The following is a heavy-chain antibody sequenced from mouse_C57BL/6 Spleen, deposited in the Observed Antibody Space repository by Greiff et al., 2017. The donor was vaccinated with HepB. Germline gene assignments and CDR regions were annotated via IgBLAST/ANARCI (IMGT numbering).Heavy chain of an antibody. Sequence: VQLQQPGAELVKPGASVKLSCKASGYTFTSYWMHWVKQRPGRGLEWIGRIDPNSGGTKYNEKFKSKATLTVDKASRTVYMQLSSLTSADSSVYYCARCDYDEDWYYAMDYWGQGTAVTVSS. CDR2: IDPNSGGT. J-gene: IGHJ4*01. D-gene: IGHD2-4*01. V-gene: IGHV1-72*01. CDR3: ARCDYDEDWYYAMDY. CDR1: GYTFTSYW.